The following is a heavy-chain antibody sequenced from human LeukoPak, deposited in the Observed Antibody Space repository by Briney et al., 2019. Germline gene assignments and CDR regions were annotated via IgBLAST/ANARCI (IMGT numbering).Heavy chain of an antibody. J-gene: IGHJ4*02. V-gene: IGHV5-51*01. Sequence: GESLKISFKGSGYSFTSYWIGWVRQMPGKGLEWMGIIYPGDSDTRYSPSFQGQVTISADKSISTAYLQWSSLKASDTAMYYCGRHDPRGYSGYDSQFDYWGQGTLVTVSS. CDR2: IYPGDSDT. CDR3: GRHDPRGYSGYDSQFDY. CDR1: GYSFTSYW. D-gene: IGHD5-12*01.